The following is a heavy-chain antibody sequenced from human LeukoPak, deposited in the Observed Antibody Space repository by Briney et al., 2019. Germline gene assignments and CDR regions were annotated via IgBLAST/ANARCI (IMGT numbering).Heavy chain of an antibody. J-gene: IGHJ4*02. CDR1: GFTFSSYA. V-gene: IGHV3-30*04. CDR3: ARDEGLD. CDR2: ISYDGSNK. Sequence: GGSLRLSCAASGFTFSSYAMHWVRQAPGKGLEWVAVISYDGSNKYYADSVKGRFTISRDNSKNTLYLQMNSLRAEDTAVYYCARDEGLDWGQGTLVTVSS. D-gene: IGHD2-15*01.